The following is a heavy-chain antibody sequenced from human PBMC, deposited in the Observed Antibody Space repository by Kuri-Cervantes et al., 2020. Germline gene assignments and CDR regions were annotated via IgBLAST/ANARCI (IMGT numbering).Heavy chain of an antibody. CDR1: GGSISRGDYY. V-gene: IGHV4-30-4*01. D-gene: IGHD4-17*01. Sequence: SETLSLTCTVSGGSISRGDYYWSWIRQPPGKGLGWIGYIYYSGSTYYNPSLKSRVTITVDTSKNQFSLELSSVTAAATAVYYCARPNYGDYVAFDIWGQGTMVTVSS. J-gene: IGHJ3*02. CDR3: ARPNYGDYVAFDI. CDR2: IYYSGST.